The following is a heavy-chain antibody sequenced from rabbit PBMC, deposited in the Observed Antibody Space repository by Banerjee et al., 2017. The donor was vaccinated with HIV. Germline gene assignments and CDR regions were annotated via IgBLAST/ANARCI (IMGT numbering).Heavy chain of an antibody. D-gene: IGHD1-1*01. CDR3: ARDGSSSAYYFNL. CDR2: IYTGSSGST. J-gene: IGHJ4*01. Sequence: QEQLEESGGDLVKPEGSLTLTCTASGFSFSSSYYMCWVRQAPGKGLEWIACIYTGSSGSTYYASWAKGRFTISKTSSTTVSLQMTSLTAADTATYFCARDGSSSAYYFNLWGPDTLVTVS. V-gene: IGHV1S45*01. CDR1: GFSFSSSYY.